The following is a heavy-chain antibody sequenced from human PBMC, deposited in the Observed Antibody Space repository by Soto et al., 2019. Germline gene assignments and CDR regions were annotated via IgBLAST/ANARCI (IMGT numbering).Heavy chain of an antibody. CDR3: TTLRLVT. CDR2: VNPNTGLT. CDR1: GYTLTALD. Sequence: ASVKVSCKASGYTLTALDINGVRQAPRQGLEWMGWVNPNTGLTKLAQKVQGRLTMTRDTAIRSAYMEWTRLTSDETAVYYCTTLRLVTWAEGTLLTV. V-gene: IGHV1-2*02. D-gene: IGHD6-6*01. J-gene: IGHJ5*02.